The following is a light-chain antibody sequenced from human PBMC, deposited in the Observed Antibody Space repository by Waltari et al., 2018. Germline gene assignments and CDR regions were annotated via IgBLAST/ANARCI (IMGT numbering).Light chain of an antibody. CDR2: GGS. CDR1: SSDVGSDDL. Sequence: QSALTQPASVSGSPGQSITISCTGNSSDVGSDDLVSWYQQYPGEAPKLMIYGGSKRPSGISSPFSDSKSGNTASLTISGLQAEDDADYYCCSYARRDVVFGGGTKLTVL. V-gene: IGLV2-23*01. J-gene: IGLJ2*01. CDR3: CSYARRDVV.